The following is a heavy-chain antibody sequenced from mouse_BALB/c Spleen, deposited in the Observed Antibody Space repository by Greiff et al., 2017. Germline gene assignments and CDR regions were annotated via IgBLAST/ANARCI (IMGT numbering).Heavy chain of an antibody. CDR1: GYSITSGYY. CDR3: AREGGKFSY. CDR2: ISYDGSN. Sequence: EVKLQESGPGLVKPSQSLSLTCSATGYSITSGYYWNWIRQFPGNKLEWMGYISYDGSNNYNPSLKNRISITRDTSKNQFFLKLNSVTTEDTATYYCAREGGKFSYWGQGTLVTVSA. J-gene: IGHJ3*01. V-gene: IGHV3-6*02. D-gene: IGHD1-1*02.